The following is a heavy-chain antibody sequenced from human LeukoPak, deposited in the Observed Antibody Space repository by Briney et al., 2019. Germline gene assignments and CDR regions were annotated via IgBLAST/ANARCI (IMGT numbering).Heavy chain of an antibody. CDR2: IYYSGDT. CDR1: GDSVSSGSYY. Sequence: PSETLSLTCTVSGDSVSSGSYYWGWIRQPPGEGLEWIGSIYYSGDTYYNPSLESRVTISVDTSKNQFSLKLSSVTAADTAVYYCARVLWFGESKKRYSYYMDVWGKGTTVTVSS. J-gene: IGHJ6*03. D-gene: IGHD3-10*01. V-gene: IGHV4-39*01. CDR3: ARVLWFGESKKRYSYYMDV.